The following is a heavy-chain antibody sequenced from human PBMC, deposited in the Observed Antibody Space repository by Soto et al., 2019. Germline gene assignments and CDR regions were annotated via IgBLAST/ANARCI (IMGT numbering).Heavy chain of an antibody. CDR3: ASRPGRSVIDY. Sequence: GSLRLSGAASGFTFSSYAMSWVRQAPGKGLEWVSAISGSGGSTYYADSVKGRFTISRDNSKNTLYLQMNSLRAEDTAVYYCASRPGRSVIDYWGQGTLVTVSS. D-gene: IGHD2-15*01. V-gene: IGHV3-23*01. J-gene: IGHJ4*02. CDR2: ISGSGGST. CDR1: GFTFSSYA.